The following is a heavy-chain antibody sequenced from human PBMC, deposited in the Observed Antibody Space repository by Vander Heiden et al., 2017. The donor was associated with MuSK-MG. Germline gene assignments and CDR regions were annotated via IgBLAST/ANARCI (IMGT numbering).Heavy chain of an antibody. V-gene: IGHV4-31*03. CDR1: GGSISSGGYY. Sequence: QVQLQESGPGLVKPSQTLSLTCTVSGGSISSGGYYWSWIRQHPGKGLEWIGYIYYSGSTYYNPALKSRVTISVDTSKNQFSLKLSSVTAADTAVYYCATRNVVTAIRDYWGQGTLVTVYS. CDR3: ATRNVVTAIRDY. D-gene: IGHD2-21*02. J-gene: IGHJ4*02. CDR2: IYYSGST.